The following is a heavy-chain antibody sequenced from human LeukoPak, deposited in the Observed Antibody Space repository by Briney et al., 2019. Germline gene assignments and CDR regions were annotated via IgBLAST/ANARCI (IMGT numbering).Heavy chain of an antibody. D-gene: IGHD6-19*01. Sequence: ASVKVSCNASGYTFTGYYMHWVRQAPGQGLEWMGWINPNSGGTNYAQKFQGRVTMTRDTSISTAYMELSRLRSDDTAVYYCARVRIAVAGRAIDYWGQGTLVTVSS. CDR1: GYTFTGYY. CDR2: INPNSGGT. CDR3: ARVRIAVAGRAIDY. V-gene: IGHV1-2*02. J-gene: IGHJ4*02.